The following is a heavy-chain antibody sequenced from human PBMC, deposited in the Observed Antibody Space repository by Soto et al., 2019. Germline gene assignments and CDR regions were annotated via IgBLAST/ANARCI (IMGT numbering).Heavy chain of an antibody. CDR1: GGSISSGGYY. D-gene: IGHD6-25*01. V-gene: IGHV4-31*03. J-gene: IGHJ5*02. CDR3: AREAAGILNWFAP. Sequence: QVQLQESGPGLVKPSQTLSLTCTVSGGSISSGGYYWSWIRQHPGKGLEWIAYIYYSGSSYFNPSLKSRVTISVDTSKNQLSLKLSSVTAADTAVYYCAREAAGILNWFAPWGQGTLVTVSS. CDR2: IYYSGSS.